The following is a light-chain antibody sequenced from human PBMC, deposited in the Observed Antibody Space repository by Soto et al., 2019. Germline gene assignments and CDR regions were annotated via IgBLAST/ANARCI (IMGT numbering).Light chain of an antibody. CDR2: LGS. J-gene: IGKJ4*01. CDR1: QSLLHSNGYNY. V-gene: IGKV2-28*01. Sequence: DIVMTQSPLSLPVTPGEPASISCRSSQSLLHSNGYNYLDWYLQKPGQSPQLLIYLGSNRASGVPDRFSGSGSGTDFTLKISRVEAEDVGVYYCMQVEGTFGGGTKVEIK. CDR3: MQVEGT.